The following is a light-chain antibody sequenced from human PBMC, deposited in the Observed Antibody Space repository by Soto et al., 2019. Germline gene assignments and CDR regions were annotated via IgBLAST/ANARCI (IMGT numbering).Light chain of an antibody. CDR1: SSDVGSYNL. CDR3: CSYAGSSTYV. J-gene: IGLJ1*01. Sequence: QSVLTQPASVPGSPGQSTPFSCTGTSSDVGSYNLVSWYQQHPGKAPNLMIYEGSKRPSGVSNRFSGSKSGNTASLTTSRLQAENEADYYCCSYAGSSTYVFGTGTKVTVL. V-gene: IGLV2-23*01. CDR2: EGS.